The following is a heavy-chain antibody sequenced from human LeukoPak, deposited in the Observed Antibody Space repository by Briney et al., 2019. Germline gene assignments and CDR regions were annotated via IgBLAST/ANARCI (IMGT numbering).Heavy chain of an antibody. Sequence: GESLKISWKGSGYTFSTYWINWVRQMPGKGLEWMGRIDPSDSYTDYSPSFQGHVTISADKSISTAYLQWSSLRASDTAMYYCARRYCSSTTCYDWLDPWGQGTLVTVSS. V-gene: IGHV5-10-1*01. J-gene: IGHJ5*02. D-gene: IGHD2-2*01. CDR3: ARRYCSSTTCYDWLDP. CDR2: IDPSDSYT. CDR1: GYTFSTYW.